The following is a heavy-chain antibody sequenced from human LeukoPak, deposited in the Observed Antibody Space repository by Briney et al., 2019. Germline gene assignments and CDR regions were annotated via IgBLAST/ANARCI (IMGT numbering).Heavy chain of an antibody. J-gene: IGHJ4*02. CDR3: SRDFNGRNDF. Sequence: RSGGSLRLSCAASGFTFSSNWMHWVRQGPGKGLVWVSRINPDGSRTDYAESVKGRFTISRDNAKNTLSLEMNSLGDEDTAVYYCSRDFNGRNDFWGQGTLVT. V-gene: IGHV3-74*01. D-gene: IGHD1-14*01. CDR2: INPDGSRT. CDR1: GFTFSSNW.